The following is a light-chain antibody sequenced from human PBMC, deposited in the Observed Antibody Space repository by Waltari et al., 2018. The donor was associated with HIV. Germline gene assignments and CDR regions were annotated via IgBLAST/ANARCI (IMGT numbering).Light chain of an antibody. J-gene: IGKJ1*01. CDR2: AAS. Sequence: DIQMTQSPSSLSASVGDRVTITCRASQSITIYLNWYQQKPGKAPELLISAASSLQSGVPSRFSGSGSGTDFTLTISSLQPEDFAIYYCQQSYNKFWTFGQGTRVEIK. CDR1: QSITIY. CDR3: QQSYNKFWT. V-gene: IGKV1-39*01.